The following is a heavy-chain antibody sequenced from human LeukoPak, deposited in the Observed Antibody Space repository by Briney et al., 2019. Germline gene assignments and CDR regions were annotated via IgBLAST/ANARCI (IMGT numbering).Heavy chain of an antibody. Sequence: SETLSLTCSVSGVSITTYSWSWIRQTPGKGLEWMASVQYSGSTTYNPSLRSRLTISTDTSKSQFSLKLSSVTTADTAIYYCARVERNWSGYYAKVYYFDYWGQGTLVTVSS. V-gene: IGHV4-59*01. CDR1: GVSITTYS. CDR2: VQYSGST. CDR3: ARVERNWSGYYAKVYYFDY. D-gene: IGHD3-3*01. J-gene: IGHJ4*02.